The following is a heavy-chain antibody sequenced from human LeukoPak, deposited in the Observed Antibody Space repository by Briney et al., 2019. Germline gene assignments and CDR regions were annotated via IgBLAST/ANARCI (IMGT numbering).Heavy chain of an antibody. V-gene: IGHV4-34*01. CDR3: ARRYGSGSYSLFDY. Sequence: SETLSLTCAVYGGSFSGYYWSWIRQPPGKGLEWIGEINHSGSTNYNPSLKSRVTISVDTSKNQFSLKLSSVTAADTAVYYCARRYGSGSYSLFDYWGQGTLVTVSS. J-gene: IGHJ4*02. CDR1: GGSFSGYY. CDR2: INHSGST. D-gene: IGHD3-10*01.